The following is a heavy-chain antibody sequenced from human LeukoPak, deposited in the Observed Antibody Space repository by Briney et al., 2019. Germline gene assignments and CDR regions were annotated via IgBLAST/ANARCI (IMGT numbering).Heavy chain of an antibody. Sequence: ASVKVSCKASGNTFSRYYFHWVRQAPGQGLDWMGIITPTTGGANYAQKFQGRVAMTGDTSTSTVYMELSSLTSGDTAVYYCATSDSTTGNWFDPWGQGTRVSVSS. CDR3: ATSDSTTGNWFDP. V-gene: IGHV1-46*01. CDR2: ITPTTGGA. D-gene: IGHD1-14*01. J-gene: IGHJ5*02. CDR1: GNTFSRYY.